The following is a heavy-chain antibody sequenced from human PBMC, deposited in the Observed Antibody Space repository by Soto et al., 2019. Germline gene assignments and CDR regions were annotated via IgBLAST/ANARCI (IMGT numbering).Heavy chain of an antibody. CDR2: IYYSGST. V-gene: IGHV4-39*01. CDR3: KTPYERFARSRHSCRTALPISAFQ. J-gene: IGHJ1*01. Sequence: PPGKGLEWIGSIYYSGSTYYNPSLKSRVTISVDTSKNQFSLKLSSVTALDFFFFKQKTPYERFARSRHSCRTALPISAFQ. D-gene: IGHD3-10*01.